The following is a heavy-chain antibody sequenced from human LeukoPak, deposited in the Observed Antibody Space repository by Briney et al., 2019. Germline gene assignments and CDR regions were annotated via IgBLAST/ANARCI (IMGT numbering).Heavy chain of an antibody. CDR2: IYYSGST. J-gene: IGHJ4*01. CDR1: GGSISSSSYY. D-gene: IGHD7-27*01. CDR3: AWGNGDFDY. Sequence: PSETLSLTCTVSGGSISSSSYYWGWIRQPPGKGLEWIGSIYYSGSTNYNPSLKSRVTISVDTSKNQFSLKLSSVTAADTAVYYCAWGNGDFDYWGHGTLVTVSS. V-gene: IGHV4-39*07.